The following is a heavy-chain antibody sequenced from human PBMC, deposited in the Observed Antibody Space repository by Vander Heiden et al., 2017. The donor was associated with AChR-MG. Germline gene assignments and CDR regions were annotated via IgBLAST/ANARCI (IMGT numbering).Heavy chain of an antibody. J-gene: IGHJ4*02. D-gene: IGHD2-15*01. CDR2: ISGSGGST. CDR1: GFTFSSYA. CDR3: AKGSGDIVVVVAARKIVSPFDY. V-gene: IGHV3-23*01. Sequence: EVQLLESGGGLVQPGGSLRLSCAASGFTFSSYAMSWVRQAPGKGLEWVSAISGSGGSTYYADSVKGRFTISRDNSKNTLYLQMNSLRAEDTAVYYCAKGSGDIVVVVAARKIVSPFDYWGQGTLVTVSS.